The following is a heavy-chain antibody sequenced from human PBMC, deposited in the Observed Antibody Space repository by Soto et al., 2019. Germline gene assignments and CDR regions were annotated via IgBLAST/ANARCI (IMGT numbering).Heavy chain of an antibody. CDR3: ARGFAYYDILTGYYNDYYYYYGMDV. D-gene: IGHD3-9*01. Sequence: GASVKVSCKASGYTFTSYGISWVRQAPGQGLEWMGWISAYNGNTNYAQKLQGRVTMTTDTSTSTAYMELRSLRTDDTAVYYCARGFAYYDILTGYYNDYYYYYGMDVWGQGTTVTVSS. J-gene: IGHJ6*02. CDR2: ISAYNGNT. CDR1: GYTFTSYG. V-gene: IGHV1-18*01.